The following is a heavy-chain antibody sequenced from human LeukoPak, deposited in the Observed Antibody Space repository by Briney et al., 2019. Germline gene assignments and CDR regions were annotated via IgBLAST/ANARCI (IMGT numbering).Heavy chain of an antibody. V-gene: IGHV1-18*01. Sequence: ASVKVSCKASGYTFTSYGISWVRQAPGQGLEWMGWISAYNGNTNYAQKLQGRVTMTTDTSTSTAYMELRSLRSEDTAVYYCARDQLDTAMVTSRGSNNWFDPWGQGTLVTVSS. CDR2: ISAYNGNT. J-gene: IGHJ5*02. CDR1: GYTFTSYG. CDR3: ARDQLDTAMVTSRGSNNWFDP. D-gene: IGHD5-18*01.